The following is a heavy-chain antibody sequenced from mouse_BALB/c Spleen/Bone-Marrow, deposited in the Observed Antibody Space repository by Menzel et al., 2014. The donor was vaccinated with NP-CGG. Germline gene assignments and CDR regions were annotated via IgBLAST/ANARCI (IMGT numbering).Heavy chain of an antibody. CDR2: ILPGSGST. J-gene: IGHJ4*01. V-gene: IGHV1-9*01. D-gene: IGHD2-10*01. CDR1: GYTFSSYW. Sequence: QVQLQQSGAELMKPGASMKISCKATGYTFSSYWIDWVKQRPGHGLEWIGEILPGSGSTNYNERFKGEATFTADTSSNTAYMQLSSLTSEDSAVYYCARAYYVNYDAMDYWGQGTSVTVSS. CDR3: ARAYYVNYDAMDY.